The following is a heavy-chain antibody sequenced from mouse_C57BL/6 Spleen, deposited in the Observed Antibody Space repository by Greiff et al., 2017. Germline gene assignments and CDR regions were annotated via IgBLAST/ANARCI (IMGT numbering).Heavy chain of an antibody. D-gene: IGHD1-1*01. Sequence: QVQLQQPGAELVKPGASVKMSCKASGYTFTSYWITWVKQRPGQGLEWIGDIYPGSGSTNYNEKFKSKATLTVDTSSSTAYMQLSSLTSEDSAVYYGARGGITTVVAPYYAMDYWGQGTSVTVSS. V-gene: IGHV1-55*01. CDR3: ARGGITTVVAPYYAMDY. CDR1: GYTFTSYW. CDR2: IYPGSGST. J-gene: IGHJ4*01.